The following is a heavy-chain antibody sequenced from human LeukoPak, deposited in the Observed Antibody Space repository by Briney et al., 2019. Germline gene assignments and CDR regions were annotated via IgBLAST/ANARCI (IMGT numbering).Heavy chain of an antibody. CDR3: AKRYSSGWSFAFDI. CDR2: ISGNGGST. J-gene: IGHJ3*02. V-gene: IGHV3-23*01. CDR1: RFTFSSYA. D-gene: IGHD6-19*01. Sequence: GGSLRLSCAASRFTFSSYAMSWVRQAPGKGLEWVSAISGNGGSTYYADSVKGRFTISRDNFKNTLYLQMNYLRADDTAVYYCAKRYSSGWSFAFDIWGQGTMVTVSS.